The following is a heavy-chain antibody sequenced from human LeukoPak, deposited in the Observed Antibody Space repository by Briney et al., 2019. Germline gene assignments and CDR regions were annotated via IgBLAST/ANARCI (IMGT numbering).Heavy chain of an antibody. V-gene: IGHV3-23*01. Sequence: GGSLRHSCAASGFTFSSYAMSWVRQAPGKGLEWVSAISGSGGSTYYADSVKGRFTISRDNSKNTLYLQMNSLRAEDTAVYYCAKEIWQQRVANPFNYWGQGTLVTVSS. D-gene: IGHD6-13*01. J-gene: IGHJ4*02. CDR2: ISGSGGST. CDR1: GFTFSSYA. CDR3: AKEIWQQRVANPFNY.